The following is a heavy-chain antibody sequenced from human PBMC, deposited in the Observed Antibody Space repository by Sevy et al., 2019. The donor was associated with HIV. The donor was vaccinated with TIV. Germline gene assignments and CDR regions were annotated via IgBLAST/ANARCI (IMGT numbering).Heavy chain of an antibody. J-gene: IGHJ4*02. CDR3: ARDQPPGFEHSYGYYFDY. D-gene: IGHD5-18*01. V-gene: IGHV3-30-3*01. CDR2: ISNAGSNK. CDR1: GFTFSSYA. Sequence: GGSLRLSCAASGFTFSSYAMHWVRQAPGKGLEWVAVISNAGSNKYYADSVKGRFTISRDNSKNTLYLQMNSLRAEDTTVYYCARDQPPGFEHSYGYYFDYWGQGTLVTVSS.